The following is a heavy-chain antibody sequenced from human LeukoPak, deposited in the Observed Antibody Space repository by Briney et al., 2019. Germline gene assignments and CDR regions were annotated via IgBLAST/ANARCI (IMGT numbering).Heavy chain of an antibody. CDR1: GGSISSRDYY. CDR3: ARSGGKHSSPLDY. Sequence: ASETLSLTCSVSGGSISSRDYYWGWIRQPPEKGLEWIGSIYYSGSTFYNPSLKSRVTISVDTSKNQFSLKLSSVTAADTAVYYCARSGGKHSSPLDYWGQGTLVTVSS. J-gene: IGHJ4*02. D-gene: IGHD6-13*01. V-gene: IGHV4-39*01. CDR2: IYYSGST.